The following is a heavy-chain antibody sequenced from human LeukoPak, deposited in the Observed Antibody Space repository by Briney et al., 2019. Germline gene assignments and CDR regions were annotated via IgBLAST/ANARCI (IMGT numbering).Heavy chain of an antibody. CDR2: ISSSSTI. Sequence: PGGSLRLSCSASGFTFSSYSMNWVRQAPGKGLEWVSYISSSSTIYYADSVKGRFTISRDNAKNSLYLQMNSLRAEDTAVYYCARVILTGLYYYYGMDVWGQGTTVTVSS. D-gene: IGHD3-9*01. J-gene: IGHJ6*02. CDR1: GFTFSSYS. CDR3: ARVILTGLYYYYGMDV. V-gene: IGHV3-48*04.